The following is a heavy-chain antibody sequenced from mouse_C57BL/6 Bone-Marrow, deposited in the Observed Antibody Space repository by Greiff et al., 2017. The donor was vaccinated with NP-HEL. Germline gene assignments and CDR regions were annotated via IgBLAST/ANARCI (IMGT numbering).Heavy chain of an antibody. CDR2: IRNKANNHAT. V-gene: IGHV6-6*01. CDR3: TRPYGNYPYYYAMDY. CDR1: GFTFSDAW. Sequence: EVKLMESGGGLVQPGGSMKLSCAASGFTFSDAWMDWVRQSPEKGLEWVAEIRNKANNHATYYAESVKGRFTISRDDSKSSVYLQMNSLRAEDTGIYYCTRPYGNYPYYYAMDYWGQGTSVTVSS. J-gene: IGHJ4*01. D-gene: IGHD2-1*01.